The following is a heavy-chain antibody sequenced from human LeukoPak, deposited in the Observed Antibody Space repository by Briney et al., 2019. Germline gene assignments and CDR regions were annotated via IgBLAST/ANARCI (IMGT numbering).Heavy chain of an antibody. CDR3: ARHAISGWNGLDY. J-gene: IGHJ4*02. CDR1: GYTFTSYA. Sequence: ASVKVSCKASGYTFTSYAISWVRQAPGQGLEWMGWISAYNGNTNYAQKVQGRVTVTTDTSTSTAYMELRSLTSDDTAVYYCARHAISGWNGLDYWGQGTLVTVSS. CDR2: ISAYNGNT. V-gene: IGHV1-18*01. D-gene: IGHD1-1*01.